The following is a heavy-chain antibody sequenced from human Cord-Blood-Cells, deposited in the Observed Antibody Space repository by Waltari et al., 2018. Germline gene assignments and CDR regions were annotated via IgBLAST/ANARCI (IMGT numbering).Heavy chain of an antibody. D-gene: IGHD2-15*01. V-gene: IGHV4-34*01. CDR3: ARGLGCSGGSCPYYFDY. J-gene: IGHJ4*02. Sequence: QVQLQQWGAGLLKPSETLSLTCAVYGGSFSGYYWSWIRQPPGKGLEWIGEINHSGSTNYNPSRKSRVTISVDTSKNQFSLKLSSVTAADTAVYYCARGLGCSGGSCPYYFDYWGQGTLVTVSS. CDR2: INHSGST. CDR1: GGSFSGYY.